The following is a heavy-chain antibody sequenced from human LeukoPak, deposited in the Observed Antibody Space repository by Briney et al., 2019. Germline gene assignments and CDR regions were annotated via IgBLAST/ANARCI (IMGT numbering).Heavy chain of an antibody. CDR3: ATPGGSGDYPYPTYFNY. V-gene: IGHV3-23*01. D-gene: IGHD3-10*01. Sequence: GGSLRLSCAGSGFTFSSYAMAWVRQTPEKGLEWVAIISSSDGGTYYIDSVKGRFTISRDNSKNMLNLQTNSLRAEDTAVYYCATPGGSGDYPYPTYFNYWGQGTLITVSS. CDR1: GFTFSSYA. CDR2: ISSSDGGT. J-gene: IGHJ4*02.